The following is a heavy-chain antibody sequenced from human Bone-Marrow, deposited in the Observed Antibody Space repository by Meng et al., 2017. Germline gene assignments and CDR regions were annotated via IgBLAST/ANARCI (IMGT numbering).Heavy chain of an antibody. Sequence: GGSLRLSCAASGFTFSSYAMHWVRQAPGKGLEWVAVISYDGSNKYYADSVKGRFTISRDNSKNTLYLQMNSLRAEDTAVYYCARTNYDILTGYYMTLYYGMDVWGQRTTVTVSS. J-gene: IGHJ6*02. V-gene: IGHV3-30*01. D-gene: IGHD3-9*01. CDR1: GFTFSSYA. CDR3: ARTNYDILTGYYMTLYYGMDV. CDR2: ISYDGSNK.